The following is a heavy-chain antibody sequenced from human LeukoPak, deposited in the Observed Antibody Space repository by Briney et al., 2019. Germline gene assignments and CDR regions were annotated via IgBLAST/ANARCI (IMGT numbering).Heavy chain of an antibody. V-gene: IGHV3-64D*09. Sequence: GGSLRLSCSASGLTFSRYAMHWVRQAPGKGLEYVSVISSNGGSTYYADSVKDRFTISRDNSKNTLDLQMSSLRAEDTAVYYCVKVGYSGSSGYLDLWGRGTLVTVS. CDR1: GLTFSRYA. J-gene: IGHJ2*01. CDR2: ISSNGGST. D-gene: IGHD5-12*01. CDR3: VKVGYSGSSGYLDL.